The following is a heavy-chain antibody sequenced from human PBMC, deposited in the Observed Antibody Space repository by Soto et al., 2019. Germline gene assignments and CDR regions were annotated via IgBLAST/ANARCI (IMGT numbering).Heavy chain of an antibody. CDR1: GGSISSGGYY. Sequence: QVQLQESGPGLVKPSQTLSLTCTVSGGSISSGGYYWSWIRQHPGKGLEWIGYIYYSGSTYYNPSLKRRVTISVDTSKNLFSLKLSSVTAADTAVYYCAREGAVTYPHQNWFDPWGQGTLVTVSS. CDR3: AREGAVTYPHQNWFDP. V-gene: IGHV4-31*03. D-gene: IGHD3-16*01. J-gene: IGHJ5*02. CDR2: IYYSGST.